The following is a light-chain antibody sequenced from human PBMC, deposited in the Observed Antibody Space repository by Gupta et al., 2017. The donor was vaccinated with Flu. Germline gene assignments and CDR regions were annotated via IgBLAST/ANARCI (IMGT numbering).Light chain of an antibody. CDR3: QQYYSPPFT. CDR1: QTILYTSNNKNY. V-gene: IGKV4-1*01. J-gene: IGKJ3*01. CDR2: WAS. Sequence: DIVMTQSPDSLAVSQGEGATINCKASQTILYTSNNKNYLAWYQQKPGQSPKLLIYWASTRESGVPGRFRGSGSGTDFTLTISSLQAEDVAVYYCQQYYSPPFTFGPGTKVGVK.